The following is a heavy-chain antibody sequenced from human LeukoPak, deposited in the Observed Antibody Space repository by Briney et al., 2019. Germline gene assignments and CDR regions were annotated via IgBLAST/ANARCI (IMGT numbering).Heavy chain of an antibody. D-gene: IGHD3-9*01. Sequence: SETLSLTCAVYGGSFSGYYWSWIRQPPGKGLEWIGEINHSGSTNYNPSLKSRVTISVDTSKNQFSLKLSSVTAADTAVYYCARRGRVGEGRYFDWSYTQGWFDPWGQGTLVTVSS. J-gene: IGHJ5*02. CDR2: INHSGST. V-gene: IGHV4-34*01. CDR1: GGSFSGYY. CDR3: ARRGRVGEGRYFDWSYTQGWFDP.